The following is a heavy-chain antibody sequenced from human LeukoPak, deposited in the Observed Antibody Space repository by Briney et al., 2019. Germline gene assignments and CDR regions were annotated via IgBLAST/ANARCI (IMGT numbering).Heavy chain of an antibody. CDR2: ISSSSSYI. D-gene: IGHD6-19*01. CDR1: GFTFSSYS. J-gene: IGHJ4*02. CDR3: ARAPPQWLESLFLDY. Sequence: PGGSLRLSCAASGFTFSSYSMNWVRQAPGKGLEWVSSISSSSSYIYYADSVKGRFTISRDNAKNSLYLQMNSLRAEDTAVYYCARAPPQWLESLFLDYWGQGTLVTVSS. V-gene: IGHV3-21*01.